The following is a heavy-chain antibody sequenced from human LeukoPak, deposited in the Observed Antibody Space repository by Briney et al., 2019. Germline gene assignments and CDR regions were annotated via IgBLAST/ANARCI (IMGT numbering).Heavy chain of an antibody. V-gene: IGHV4-59*01. J-gene: IGHJ4*02. Sequence: SSETLSLTCTVSGGSISSYYWSWIRQPPGKGLEWIGYIYYSGSTNYNPSLKSRVTISVDTSKNQFSLKLSSVTAADTAVYYCARWGASGWFDYWGQGTLVTVSS. CDR2: IYYSGST. CDR1: GGSISSYY. CDR3: ARWGASGWFDY. D-gene: IGHD6-19*01.